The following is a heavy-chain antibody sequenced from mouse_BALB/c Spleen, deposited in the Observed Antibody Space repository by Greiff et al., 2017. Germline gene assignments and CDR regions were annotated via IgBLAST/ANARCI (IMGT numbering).Heavy chain of an antibody. CDR3: TPYDYAFAY. CDR1: GYTFTHYE. CDR2: IDPETGGT. D-gene: IGHD2-4*01. J-gene: IGHJ3*01. V-gene: IGHV1-15*01. Sequence: VQLQQSGAELVRPGASVTLSCKASGYTFTHYEMHWVKQTPVHGLEWIGAIDPETGGTAYNQKFKGKATLTADKSSSTAYMELRSLTSEDSAVYYCTPYDYAFAYWGQGTLVTVSA.